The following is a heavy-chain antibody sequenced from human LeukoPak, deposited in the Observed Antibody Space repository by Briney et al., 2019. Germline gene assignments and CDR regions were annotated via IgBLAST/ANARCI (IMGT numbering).Heavy chain of an antibody. CDR3: SIDRGNSYGFYPH. D-gene: IGHD5-18*01. Sequence: GESLKISCAASGFTFNNAWMSWVRQAPGKALEWVGRIKSKTDGGPTDYAAPVKGRFTISRDDSKNTLFLQMNSLKTEDTAVYYCSIDRGNSYGFYPHWGEGTLVTVSS. CDR2: IKSKTDGGPT. CDR1: GFTFNNAW. V-gene: IGHV3-15*01. J-gene: IGHJ4*02.